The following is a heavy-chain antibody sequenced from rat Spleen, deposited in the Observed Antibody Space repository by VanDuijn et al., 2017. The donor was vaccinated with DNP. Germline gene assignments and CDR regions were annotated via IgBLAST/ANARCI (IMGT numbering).Heavy chain of an antibody. J-gene: IGHJ2*01. Sequence: EVQLVESGGGLVQPGRSLKLSCAASGFTFSDYYMAWVRQAPTKGLEWVASIGTDDTNTDFRDSVKDRFTISRDNAKNTQYLQMDSLRSEDTATYYCATSLTGRAWGQGVMVTVSS. D-gene: IGHD5-1*01. V-gene: IGHV5S13*01. CDR2: IGTDDTNT. CDR3: ATSLTGRA. CDR1: GFTFSDYY.